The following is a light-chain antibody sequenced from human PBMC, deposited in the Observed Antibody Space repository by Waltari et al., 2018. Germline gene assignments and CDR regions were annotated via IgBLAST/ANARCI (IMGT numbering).Light chain of an antibody. Sequence: QSALTQPPSASGSPGQSVTISCTGTSRDVGAYHYVPWYQQHPGKAPQPMFYAVSNRPAGVPARFSGSKSGNKASLTVSGLQAEDEADYSCSSYVGSNIVVFGGGTKLTVL. CDR3: SSYVGSNIVV. J-gene: IGLJ2*01. CDR2: AVS. V-gene: IGLV2-8*01. CDR1: SRDVGAYHY.